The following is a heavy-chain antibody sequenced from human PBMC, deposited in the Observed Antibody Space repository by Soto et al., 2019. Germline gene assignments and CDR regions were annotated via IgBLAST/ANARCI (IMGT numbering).Heavy chain of an antibody. V-gene: IGHV1-2*07. J-gene: IGHJ6*02. CDR2: INPKSGGT. Sequence: ASVKVSCKASGYPFTGYYVHWVRQAPGQRLEWMGWINPKSGGTKYAHQFQDRVSVTRDTSISTAFLELNRLRYDDTAVYYCASALGYRSVAILVVWGPGTALTVSS. CDR1: GYPFTGYY. CDR3: ASALGYRSVAILVV. D-gene: IGHD2-21*01.